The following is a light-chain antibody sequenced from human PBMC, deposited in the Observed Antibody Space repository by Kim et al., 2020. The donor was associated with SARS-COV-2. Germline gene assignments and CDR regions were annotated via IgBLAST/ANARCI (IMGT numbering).Light chain of an antibody. CDR1: SSNIGSHN. CDR2: GHD. V-gene: IGLV1-44*01. CDR3: AAWDDGLNGPV. J-gene: IGLJ3*02. Sequence: ELTQPPSASGTPRERVTISCSGGSSNIGSHNVDWYQQVPGTAPKLLIYGHDQRPSGVPARFSGSKSGTSASLAISGLHSEDEADYYCAAWDDGLNGPVFGGGTQLPS.